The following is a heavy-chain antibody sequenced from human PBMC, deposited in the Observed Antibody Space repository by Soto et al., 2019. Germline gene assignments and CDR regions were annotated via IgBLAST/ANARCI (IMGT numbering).Heavy chain of an antibody. D-gene: IGHD5-12*01. V-gene: IGHV4-4*02. Sequence: QVQLQESGPGLVKPSGTLSLTCAVSGGSISSSNWWSWVRQPPGKGLEWIGEIYHSGSTNYNPSLKNRVTISVDKSKNQFSLKLNSVTAADTAVYYCARGDSGYDPLDYWGQGTLVTVSS. CDR1: GGSISSSNW. CDR2: IYHSGST. CDR3: ARGDSGYDPLDY. J-gene: IGHJ4*02.